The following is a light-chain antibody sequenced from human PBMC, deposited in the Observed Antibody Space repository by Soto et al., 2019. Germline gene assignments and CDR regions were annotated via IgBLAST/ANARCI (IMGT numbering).Light chain of an antibody. CDR3: QQYGSSPMYS. CDR2: RAS. Sequence: IVLTQSPGTLSLSPGERATLSCRASQSVAANFLAWYQQKSGQAPRLLIYRASTRATGIPDRFSGSGSGTDFTLTISRLEPEDFAVHYCQQYGSSPMYSFGLGTKLEIK. CDR1: QSVAANF. V-gene: IGKV3-20*01. J-gene: IGKJ2*01.